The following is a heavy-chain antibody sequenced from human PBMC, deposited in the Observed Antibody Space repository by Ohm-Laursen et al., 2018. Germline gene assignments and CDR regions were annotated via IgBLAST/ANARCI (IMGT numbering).Heavy chain of an antibody. V-gene: IGHV3-9*01. CDR3: AKATWFGELLGAFDI. D-gene: IGHD3-10*01. CDR2: ISWNSGSI. Sequence: SSLRLSCAASGFTFDDYAMHWVRQAPGKGLEWVSGISWNSGSIGYADSVKGRFTISRDNAKNSLYLQMNSLRAEDTALYYCAKATWFGELLGAFDIWGQGTMVTVSS. CDR1: GFTFDDYA. J-gene: IGHJ3*02.